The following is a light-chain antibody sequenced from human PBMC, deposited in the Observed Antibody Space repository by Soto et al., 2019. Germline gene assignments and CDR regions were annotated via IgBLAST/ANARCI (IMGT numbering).Light chain of an antibody. CDR2: EVT. CDR3: SSYTSSSTRI. Sequence: QSALTQPASVSGSPGQWITISCTGTSSDVGGYNYVSWYQQHPGKAPKLIIYEVTYRPSGVSNRFSGSKSGNTASLTISGLQAEDEADYYCSSYTSSSTRIFGGGTKLTVL. V-gene: IGLV2-14*03. J-gene: IGLJ2*01. CDR1: SSDVGGYNY.